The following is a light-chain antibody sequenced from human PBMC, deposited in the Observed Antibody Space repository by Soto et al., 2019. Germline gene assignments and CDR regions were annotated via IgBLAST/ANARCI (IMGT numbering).Light chain of an antibody. CDR1: QSVSSN. J-gene: IGKJ2*01. CDR2: GAS. Sequence: EIVMTQSPATLSVSPGERATLSCRASQSVSSNLAWYQQQPGQAPRLLIYGASTRGTGIPARFSGSGSGTEFTLTISSLQSEDFAVYYCQHYNNWPPYTFGQGTKLDIK. V-gene: IGKV3-15*01. CDR3: QHYNNWPPYT.